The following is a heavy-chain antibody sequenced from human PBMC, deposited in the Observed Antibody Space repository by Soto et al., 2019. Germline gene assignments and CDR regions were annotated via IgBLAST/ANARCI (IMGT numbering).Heavy chain of an antibody. Sequence: QVQLVQSGAEVKKPGSSVKVSCKASGGTFSTYSISWVRQAPGQGLEWMGGSPPIFGTSKYAQNFQGRVTITADESTSTAYMELSSLRSDDTDVYYCARGGRYPNSSYYFGMDVRGQGPKLTFSS. CDR2: SPPIFGTS. J-gene: IGHJ6*02. CDR1: GGTFSTYS. V-gene: IGHV1-69*01. D-gene: IGHD1-20*01. CDR3: ARGGRYPNSSYYFGMDV.